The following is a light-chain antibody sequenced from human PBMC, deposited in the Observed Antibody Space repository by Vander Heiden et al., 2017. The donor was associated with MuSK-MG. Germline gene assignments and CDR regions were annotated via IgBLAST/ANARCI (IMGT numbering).Light chain of an antibody. CDR1: SSNSGARHG. V-gene: IGLV1-40*01. Sequence: QSVLTQPPSVSGAPGQTVTISCTGSSSNSGARHGVQWYQHRPKTAPKLLIYGNTNRPSGVPDRFSGSKAGTSASLAITGLQADDEAEYYCQSFDTGLNAHVVFGGGTRLTVL. CDR2: GNT. J-gene: IGLJ2*01. CDR3: QSFDTGLNAHVV.